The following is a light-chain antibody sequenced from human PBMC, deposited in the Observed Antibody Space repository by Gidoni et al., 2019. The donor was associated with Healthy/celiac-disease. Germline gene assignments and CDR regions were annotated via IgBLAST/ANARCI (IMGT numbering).Light chain of an antibody. Sequence: DIVLTQSPDFQSVTPKEKVTITCRASQSIGSRLHWYKQKPDQSPKLIIKYAAQSFAGVPSRFSGSVSGTDFTLTINSLEAEDAATYYCHQSSSLPQTFGQGTKVEIK. CDR3: HQSSSLPQT. CDR2: YAA. V-gene: IGKV6-21*01. CDR1: QSIGSR. J-gene: IGKJ1*01.